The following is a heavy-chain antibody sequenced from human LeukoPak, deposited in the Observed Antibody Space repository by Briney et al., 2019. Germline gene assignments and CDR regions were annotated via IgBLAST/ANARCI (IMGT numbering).Heavy chain of an antibody. D-gene: IGHD4-17*01. CDR3: ARGRDGDDFDY. J-gene: IGHJ4*02. CDR1: GGSFSGYY. Sequence: SETLSLTCAVYGGSFSGYYWSWIRQPPGKGLEWIGEINHSGSTNYNPSLKSRVTISVDTSKNQFSLKLSSVTAADTAAYYCARGRDGDDFDYWGQGTLVTVSS. CDR2: INHSGST. V-gene: IGHV4-34*01.